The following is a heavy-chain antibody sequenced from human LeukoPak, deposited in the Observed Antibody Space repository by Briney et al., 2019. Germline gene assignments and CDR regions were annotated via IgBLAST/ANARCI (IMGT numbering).Heavy chain of an antibody. D-gene: IGHD6-13*01. Sequence: ASVKVSCKASGYTFSGYYMHWVRQAPGQGLEWMGWINIKSGGTNCALKFQDRVTLTRDTSISTAYMELSRLTSDDTAVYYCARDLGGIYSTRWFYFDYWGQGTLVTISS. CDR2: INIKSGGT. V-gene: IGHV1-2*02. CDR3: ARDLGGIYSTRWFYFDY. CDR1: GYTFSGYY. J-gene: IGHJ4*02.